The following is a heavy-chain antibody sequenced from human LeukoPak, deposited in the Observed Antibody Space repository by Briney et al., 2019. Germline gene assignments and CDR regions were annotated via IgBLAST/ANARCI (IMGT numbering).Heavy chain of an antibody. V-gene: IGHV4-34*10. Sequence: SETLSLNSAVYSGPFSGFYWSWIRQPPGKGLEWIGEINHRGSTNYNPSLKSRVTMSVDTSKNQFYLKLSAVTAADTAVYYCARVPRGDSYVHWYFDLWGRGTLVRVS. CDR2: INHRGST. J-gene: IGHJ2*01. D-gene: IGHD5-18*01. CDR3: ARVPRGDSYVHWYFDL. CDR1: SGPFSGFY.